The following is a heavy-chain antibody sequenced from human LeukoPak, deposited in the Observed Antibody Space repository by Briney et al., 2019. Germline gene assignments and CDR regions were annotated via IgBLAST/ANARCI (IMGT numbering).Heavy chain of an antibody. CDR3: ARHASGYYFAHFEY. Sequence: PSETLSLTCAVSGDSISRYYWSWVREAPGKGLEGIGYIYYEGRADYNPCLKSGGGMSVDTSKNQFSLDLNSVPAADTAIYYCARHASGYYFAHFEYWGQGALVTVSS. V-gene: IGHV4-59*08. CDR1: GDSISRYY. CDR2: IYYEGRA. D-gene: IGHD2/OR15-2a*01. J-gene: IGHJ4*02.